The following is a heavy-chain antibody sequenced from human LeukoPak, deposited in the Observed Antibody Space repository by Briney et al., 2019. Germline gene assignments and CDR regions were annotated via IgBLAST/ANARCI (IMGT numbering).Heavy chain of an antibody. J-gene: IGHJ4*02. Sequence: GGSLRLSCAASGFTFSSYTMSWVRQAPGKGLEWVSLIYSRGGTSYADSVKGRFTISRDSSKNTLFLQMNSLRVEDTAVYYCARDPPGIAASGTYYWGQGTLVTVSS. D-gene: IGHD6-13*01. CDR1: GFTFSSYT. V-gene: IGHV3-53*01. CDR3: ARDPPGIAASGTYY. CDR2: IYSRGGT.